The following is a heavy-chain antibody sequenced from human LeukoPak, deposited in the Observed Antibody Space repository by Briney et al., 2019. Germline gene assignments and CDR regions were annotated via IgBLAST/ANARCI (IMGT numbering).Heavy chain of an antibody. CDR3: AKDKGYSSSSRGIDY. Sequence: PGGSLRLSXAASGFTFSSYAMSWVRQAPGKGLEWVSAISGSGGSTYYADSVKGRFTISRDNSKNTLYLQMNSLRAEDTAVYYCAKDKGYSSSSRGIDYWGQRTLVTVSS. D-gene: IGHD6-6*01. CDR1: GFTFSSYA. V-gene: IGHV3-23*01. CDR2: ISGSGGST. J-gene: IGHJ4*02.